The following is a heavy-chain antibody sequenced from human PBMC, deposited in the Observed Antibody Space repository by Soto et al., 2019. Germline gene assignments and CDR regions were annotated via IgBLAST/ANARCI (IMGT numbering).Heavy chain of an antibody. CDR2: INQDGSEK. J-gene: IGHJ4*02. CDR1: GFTFSHYW. Sequence: GGSLRLSCAASGFTFSHYWISWVRQSPGKGLEWVANINQDGSEKYYVDSVKGRFTISRDNAKNSLYLQMNSLRAEDTAVYYCARRGYAYGYDYWGQGTLVTVSS. CDR3: ARRGYAYGYDY. V-gene: IGHV3-7*01. D-gene: IGHD5-18*01.